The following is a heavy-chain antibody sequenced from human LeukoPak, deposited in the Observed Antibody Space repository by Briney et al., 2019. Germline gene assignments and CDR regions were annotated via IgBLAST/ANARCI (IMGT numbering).Heavy chain of an antibody. Sequence: PGGSLRLSCAASGFTFSSYAMSWVRQAPGKGLEWVSAISGSGGSTYYADSVKGRFTISRDTSKNTLYLQMNRLRAEDTAVYYCAKMIFSSSSVSSDYWGQGTLVSVSS. CDR1: GFTFSSYA. J-gene: IGHJ4*02. CDR2: ISGSGGST. V-gene: IGHV3-23*01. CDR3: AKMIFSSSSVSSDY. D-gene: IGHD6-6*01.